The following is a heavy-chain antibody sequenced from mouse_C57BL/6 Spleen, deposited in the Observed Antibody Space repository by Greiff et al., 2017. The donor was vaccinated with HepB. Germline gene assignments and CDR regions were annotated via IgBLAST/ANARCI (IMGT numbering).Heavy chain of an antibody. CDR2: IDTSDSET. V-gene: IGHV1-52*01. CDR1: GYTFTSYW. J-gene: IGHJ2*01. Sequence: QVQLQQPGAELVRPGSSVKLSCKASGYTFTSYWMHWVKQRPIQGLEWIGNIDTSDSETHYNQKYKDKATLTVDKSSSTAYMQLSSLTSEDSAVYYCARSGGIHYDYFDYWGQGTTLTVSS. CDR3: ARSGGIHYDYFDY. D-gene: IGHD1-1*02.